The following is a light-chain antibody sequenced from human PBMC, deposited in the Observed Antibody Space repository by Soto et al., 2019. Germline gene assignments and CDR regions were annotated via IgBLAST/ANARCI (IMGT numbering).Light chain of an antibody. CDR1: QSVSSN. V-gene: IGKV3-15*01. J-gene: IGKJ2*03. Sequence: EIVMTQSPATLSVSPGERATLSCRASQSVSSNLAWYQQKPGQAPRLLIYGASTRATGIPARFSGSGYGTEFTLTISSLQSEDSAVYYCQQYNNWPPYSVGEGTKLEI. CDR2: GAS. CDR3: QQYNNWPPYS.